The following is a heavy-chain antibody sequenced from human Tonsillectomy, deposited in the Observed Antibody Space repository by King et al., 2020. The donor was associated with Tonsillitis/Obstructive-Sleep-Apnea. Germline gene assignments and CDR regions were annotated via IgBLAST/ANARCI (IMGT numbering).Heavy chain of an antibody. D-gene: IGHD1-26*01. V-gene: IGHV4-59*01. J-gene: IGHJ4*02. Sequence: VQLQESGPGLVKPSETLYLTCTVSGGSISSYYWSWIRQPPGKGLEGIGYIYYSGSTNYNPSLKSRVTMSVDTSKNQFTLKLSSVTAADTAVYYCSRVRGVVGDTFYYFDSWGQGTLVTVSS. CDR2: IYYSGST. CDR3: SRVRGVVGDTFYYFDS. CDR1: GGSISSYY.